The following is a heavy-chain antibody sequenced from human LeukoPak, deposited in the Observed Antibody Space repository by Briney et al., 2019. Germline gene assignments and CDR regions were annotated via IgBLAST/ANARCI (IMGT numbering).Heavy chain of an antibody. J-gene: IGHJ3*02. CDR3: ARDIGVRGDFSFVFDI. Sequence: TGGSLRLSCAASGFTFSSYAMHWVRKAPGKGLEWVAVISYDGSNKYYADSVKGRFTISRDNSKNTLYLQMNSLRAEDTAVYDCARDIGVRGDFSFVFDIWGQGTMVTVSS. CDR1: GFTFSSYA. V-gene: IGHV3-30*04. D-gene: IGHD3-10*01. CDR2: ISYDGSNK.